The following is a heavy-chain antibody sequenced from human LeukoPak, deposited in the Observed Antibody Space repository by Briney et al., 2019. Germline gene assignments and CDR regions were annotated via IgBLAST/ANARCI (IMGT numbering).Heavy chain of an antibody. Sequence: PGGSLRLSCAASGFTFSSYSMNWVRQAPGKGLEWVSSISSSSSYIYYADSVKGRFTISRDNAKNSLYLQMNSLRAEDTAVYYCARDYRPRLAGGFDYWGQGTLVTVSS. CDR1: GFTFSSYS. V-gene: IGHV3-21*01. CDR3: ARDYRPRLAGGFDY. CDR2: ISSSSSYI. J-gene: IGHJ4*02. D-gene: IGHD7-27*01.